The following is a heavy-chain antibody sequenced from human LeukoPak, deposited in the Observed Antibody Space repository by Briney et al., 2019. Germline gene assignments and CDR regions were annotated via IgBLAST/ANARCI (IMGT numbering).Heavy chain of an antibody. Sequence: PGGSLRLSCAASGFTFSNYAMHWVRQAPGKGLEYVSAISSNGGSTYYANSVKGRFTISRDNSKNTLYLQMGSLRAEDMAVYNCARGRYSSSLFDYWGQGTLVTVSS. D-gene: IGHD6-6*01. CDR3: ARGRYSSSLFDY. CDR1: GFTFSNYA. V-gene: IGHV3-64*01. CDR2: ISSNGGST. J-gene: IGHJ4*02.